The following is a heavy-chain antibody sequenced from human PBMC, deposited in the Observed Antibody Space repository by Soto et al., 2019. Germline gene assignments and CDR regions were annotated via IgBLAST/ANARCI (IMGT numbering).Heavy chain of an antibody. D-gene: IGHD3-9*01. CDR1: GGSISSSSHY. V-gene: IGHV4-39*01. CDR3: ARYPTKLNLFDP. Sequence: SETLSLTCSVSGGSISSSSHYWGWVRQPPGKGLEWIGSIRYDGLTYYNPSLKSRVTISIDTPKNQFSLKLTSVTAADTAVYYCARYPTKLNLFDPWGQGTLVTVSS. CDR2: IRYDGLT. J-gene: IGHJ5*02.